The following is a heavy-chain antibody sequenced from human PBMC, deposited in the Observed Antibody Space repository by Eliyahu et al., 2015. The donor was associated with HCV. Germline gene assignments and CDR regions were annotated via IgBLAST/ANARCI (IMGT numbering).Heavy chain of an antibody. V-gene: IGHV3-23*03. CDR1: GFTFSSYA. CDR2: IYSGDSST. J-gene: IGHJ6*02. Sequence: EVQLLESGGGLVQPGGSLRLSCAASGFTFSSYAMSWVRQAPGQGLEWVSVIYSGDSSTYYADSVKGRFTISRDNSKNTLYLQMNSLRAEDTAVYYCAKDLYSSGWYGDDMDVWGRGTTVTVSS. D-gene: IGHD6-19*01. CDR3: AKDLYSSGWYGDDMDV.